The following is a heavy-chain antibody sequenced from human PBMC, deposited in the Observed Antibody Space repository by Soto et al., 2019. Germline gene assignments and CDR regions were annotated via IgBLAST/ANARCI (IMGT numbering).Heavy chain of an antibody. Sequence: EVQLLESGGGLVQPGGSLRLSCAASGFTFSSYAMSWVRQAPGKGLEWVSAISGSGGSTYYADSVKGRFTISRDNSKNTLYLQMNSLRAEDTAVYYCAKNPLYDYIWGSYRNFRFDYWGQGTLVTVSS. CDR1: GFTFSSYA. J-gene: IGHJ4*02. CDR3: AKNPLYDYIWGSYRNFRFDY. CDR2: ISGSGGST. D-gene: IGHD3-16*02. V-gene: IGHV3-23*01.